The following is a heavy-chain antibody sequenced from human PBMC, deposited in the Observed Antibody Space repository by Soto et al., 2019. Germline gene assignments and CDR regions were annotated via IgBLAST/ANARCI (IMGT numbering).Heavy chain of an antibody. CDR2: IWYDGSNK. CDR1: GFTFSSYG. D-gene: IGHD2-15*01. Sequence: QVQLVESGGGVVQPGRSLRLSCAASGFTFSSYGMHWVRQAPGKGLEWVAVIWYDGSNKYYADSVKGRFTISRDNSKNTMYLQMNSLRAEDTAVYYCARAYRVVAAKGGGGMDVWGQGTTVTVSS. CDR3: ARAYRVVAAKGGGGMDV. J-gene: IGHJ6*02. V-gene: IGHV3-33*01.